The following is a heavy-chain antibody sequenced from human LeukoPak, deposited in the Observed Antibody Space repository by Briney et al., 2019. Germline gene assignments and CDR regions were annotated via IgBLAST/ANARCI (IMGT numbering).Heavy chain of an antibody. Sequence: GGSLRLSCAASGFTFSNYWMHWVRQAPGKGLAWISHINSDESRIRYADSVKGRFTISRDNAKNTLYLHMNSLRAEDTAVYYCARDRGYTFDYWGQGTLVTVSS. CDR1: GFTFSNYW. D-gene: IGHD6-25*01. CDR2: INSDESRI. J-gene: IGHJ4*02. CDR3: ARDRGYTFDY. V-gene: IGHV3-74*01.